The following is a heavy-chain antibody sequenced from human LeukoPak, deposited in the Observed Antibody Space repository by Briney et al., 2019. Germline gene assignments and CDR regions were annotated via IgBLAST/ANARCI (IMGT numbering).Heavy chain of an antibody. CDR1: GGSISSSSYY. J-gene: IGHJ4*02. D-gene: IGHD3-9*01. CDR2: IYYSGST. CDR3: ARTYYDILTGYYATYYFDY. Sequence: SETLSLTCTVSGGSISSSSYYWGWVRQPPGKGLEWIGSIYYSGSTYYNPSLKSRVTISVDTSKNQFSLKLSSVTAADTAVYYCARTYYDILTGYYATYYFDYWGQGTLVTVSS. V-gene: IGHV4-39*07.